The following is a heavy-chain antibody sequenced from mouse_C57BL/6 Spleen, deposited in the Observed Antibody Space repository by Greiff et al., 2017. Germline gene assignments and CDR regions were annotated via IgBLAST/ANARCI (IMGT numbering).Heavy chain of an antibody. J-gene: IGHJ4*01. CDR2: IYPGSGST. Sequence: VQLQQPGAELVKPGASVKMSCKASGYTFTSYWITLVKQRPGPGLEWIGDIYPGSGSTNYNEKFKSKATLTVDTSSSTAYMQLSSLTSEDSAVYYCARRPPYYYAMDYWGQGTSVTVSS. CDR1: GYTFTSYW. V-gene: IGHV1-55*01. CDR3: ARRPPYYYAMDY.